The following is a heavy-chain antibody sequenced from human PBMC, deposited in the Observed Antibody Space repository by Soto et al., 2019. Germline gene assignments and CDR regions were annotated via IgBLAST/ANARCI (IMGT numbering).Heavy chain of an antibody. D-gene: IGHD6-13*01. CDR2: INHSGST. J-gene: IGHJ4*02. Sequence: SETLSLTCAVYGGSFSGYYWSWIRQPPGKGLEWIGEINHSGSTNYNPSLKSRVTISVDTSKNQFSLKLSSVTAADTAVYYCARGRRIANPRVGLQYFDYWGQGTLVTVSS. V-gene: IGHV4-34*01. CDR3: ARGRRIANPRVGLQYFDY. CDR1: GGSFSGYY.